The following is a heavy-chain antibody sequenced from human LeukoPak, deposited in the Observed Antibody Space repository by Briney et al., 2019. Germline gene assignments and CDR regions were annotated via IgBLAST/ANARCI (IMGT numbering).Heavy chain of an antibody. J-gene: IGHJ4*02. Sequence: ASVKVSCKASGYTFTSYGVSWVRQAPGQGLEWMGWISAYNGNTNYAQKLQGRVTMTTDTSTSTAYMELSSLRSGDTAVYYCARGDTLYGSSAHAGYWGQGTLVTVSS. D-gene: IGHD6-13*01. CDR1: GYTFTSYG. CDR3: ARGDTLYGSSAHAGY. V-gene: IGHV1-18*01. CDR2: ISAYNGNT.